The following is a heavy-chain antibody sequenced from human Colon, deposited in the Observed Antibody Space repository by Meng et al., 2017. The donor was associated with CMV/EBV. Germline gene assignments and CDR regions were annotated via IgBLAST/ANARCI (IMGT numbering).Heavy chain of an antibody. J-gene: IGHJ6*02. CDR3: ALIPPRGYSYGYPNNYYYYGMDV. D-gene: IGHD5-18*01. CDR1: GGSFSGYY. CDR2: INHSGST. Sequence: SQTLSLTCAVYGGSFSGYYWSWIRQPPGKGLERIGEINHSGSTNYNPSLKSRVTISVDTSKNQFSLKLSSVTAADTAVYYCALIPPRGYSYGYPNNYYYYGMDVWGQGTTVTVSS. V-gene: IGHV4-34*01.